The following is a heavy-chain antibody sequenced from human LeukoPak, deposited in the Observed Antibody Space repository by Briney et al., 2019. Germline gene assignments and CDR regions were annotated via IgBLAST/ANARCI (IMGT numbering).Heavy chain of an antibody. Sequence: PGGSLRLSCAASGFTFSSYTMNWVRQAPGKGLEWVSSISGGSTYTFYADSVMGRFTISRDNAKNSLYLHMSSLRAEDTAVYYCGRVRDLYRDYWGQGILVTVSS. CDR1: GFTFSSYT. D-gene: IGHD5-12*01. V-gene: IGHV3-21*01. CDR3: GRVRDLYRDY. CDR2: ISGGSTYT. J-gene: IGHJ4*02.